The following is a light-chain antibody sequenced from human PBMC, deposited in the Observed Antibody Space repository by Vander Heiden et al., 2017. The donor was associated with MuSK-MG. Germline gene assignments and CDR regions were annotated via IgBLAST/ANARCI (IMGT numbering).Light chain of an antibody. V-gene: IGKV3-11*01. Sequence: EIVLTQSPATLSLSPGEWATLSCRASRSVNTYLAWYQQRPGQAPRLLIYDASNRAAGIPARFTGSGSGTDFTLTISNIEPEDFAVYYCQQRADWPPHTFGQGTRIEIK. J-gene: IGKJ5*01. CDR3: QQRADWPPHT. CDR1: RSVNTY. CDR2: DAS.